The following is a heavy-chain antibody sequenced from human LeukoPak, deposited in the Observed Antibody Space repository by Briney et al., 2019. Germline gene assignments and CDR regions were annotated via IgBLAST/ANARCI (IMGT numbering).Heavy chain of an antibody. CDR3: ARDRYGYCGGGSCFLFDY. CDR1: GYTFTGYY. D-gene: IGHD2-15*01. Sequence: ASVKVSCKASGYTFTGYYMHWVRQAPGQGLEWMGWINPNSGGTNYAQRLQGRVTMTRDTSTSTVYMELTSLTSDDTAVYYCARDRYGYCGGGSCFLFDYWGQGTLVTVSS. V-gene: IGHV1-2*02. CDR2: INPNSGGT. J-gene: IGHJ4*02.